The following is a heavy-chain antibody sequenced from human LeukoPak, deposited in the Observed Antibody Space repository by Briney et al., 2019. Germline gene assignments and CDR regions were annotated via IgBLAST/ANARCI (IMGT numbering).Heavy chain of an antibody. CDR1: GGSISSSNW. D-gene: IGHD3-3*01. J-gene: IGHJ6*02. CDR2: IYHSGST. V-gene: IGHV4-4*02. CDR3: ARAPYDFWSGFYYYYGMDV. Sequence: SETLSLTCAVSGGSISSSNWWSWVRQPPGKGLEWIGEIYHSGSTNYNPSLKSRVTISVDKSKNQFSLKLSSVTAADTAVYYCARAPYDFWSGFYYYYGMDVWGQGTTVTVSS.